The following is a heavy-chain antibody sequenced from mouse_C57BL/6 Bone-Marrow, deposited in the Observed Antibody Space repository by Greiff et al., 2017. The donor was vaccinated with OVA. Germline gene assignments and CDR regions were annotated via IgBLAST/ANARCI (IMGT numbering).Heavy chain of an antibody. J-gene: IGHJ3*01. Sequence: QVQLQQSGAELVKPGASVKLSCKASGYTFTSYWMQWVKQRPGQGLEWIGEIDPSDSYTNYNQKFKGKATLTVDTSSSTAYMQLSSLTSEDSAVYYCARDYYSNYGGFADWGQGTLVTVSA. D-gene: IGHD2-5*01. V-gene: IGHV1-50*01. CDR2: IDPSDSYT. CDR1: GYTFTSYW. CDR3: ARDYYSNYGGFAD.